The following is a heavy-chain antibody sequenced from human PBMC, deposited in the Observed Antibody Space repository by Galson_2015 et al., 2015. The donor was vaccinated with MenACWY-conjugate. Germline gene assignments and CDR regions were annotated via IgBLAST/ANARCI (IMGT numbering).Heavy chain of an antibody. CDR3: ARVGTWIHQYFYYMDV. CDR1: GFTFTGYE. J-gene: IGHJ6*03. Sequence: SLRLSCAASGFTFTGYEFNWVRQAPGKGLEWLSYISKSGSPIYYADSVKDRLTIPRDNRKKYLFLEMNSLRAGDTGVYYCARVGTWIHQYFYYMDVWGKGTTVTVSS. CDR2: ISKSGSPI. D-gene: IGHD5-18*01. V-gene: IGHV3-48*03.